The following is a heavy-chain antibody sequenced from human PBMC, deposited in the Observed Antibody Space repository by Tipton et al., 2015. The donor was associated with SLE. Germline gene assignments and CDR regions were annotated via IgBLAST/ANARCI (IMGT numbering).Heavy chain of an antibody. J-gene: IGHJ5*02. CDR3: ARGGTGDGRNPFDP. CDR1: DGSLSDYY. Sequence: TLSLTCAVYDGSLSDYYWSWFSRPPGKGLEWIGEITHRGKTNYNPSLKSRVTISVDTSKNQFSLNLRSVTAADTAVYYCARGGTGDGRNPFDPWGQGTLVTVSS. D-gene: IGHD4-23*01. V-gene: IGHV4-34*01. CDR2: ITHRGKT.